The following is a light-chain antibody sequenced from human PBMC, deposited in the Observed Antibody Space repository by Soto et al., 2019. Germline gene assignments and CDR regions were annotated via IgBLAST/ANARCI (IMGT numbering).Light chain of an antibody. V-gene: IGKV1-5*01. CDR1: QSISTW. CDR2: DAS. CDR3: HQMGT. J-gene: IGKJ1*01. Sequence: DIQMTQSPSTLSASVGDRVTSTCRSSQSISTWLAWYQQQPGKAPKLLIYDASSLVSGGASRCIGSGSGAAFTLTIISVQPYDFATDYCHQMGTFGQGSEVEIK.